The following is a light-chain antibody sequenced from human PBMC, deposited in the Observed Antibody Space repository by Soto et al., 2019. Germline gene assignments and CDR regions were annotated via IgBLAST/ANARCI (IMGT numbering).Light chain of an antibody. V-gene: IGKV1-9*01. CDR2: AAS. CDR1: QGINSY. CDR3: QQLNSYPIT. Sequence: IQLTQSPSSLSVSVGDTVTITCRASQGINSYLAWYQQKPGKAPKLLIYAASTLRSGVPSRFIGSRSGTDFTLTISSLQPEDFATYYCQQLNSYPITFGQGTRLEIK. J-gene: IGKJ5*01.